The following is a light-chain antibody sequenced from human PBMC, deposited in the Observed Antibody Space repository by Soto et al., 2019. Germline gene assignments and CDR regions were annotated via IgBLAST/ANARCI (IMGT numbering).Light chain of an antibody. V-gene: IGKV3-20*01. CDR3: QQYGLSPYT. Sequence: EIVLTQSPGTLSLSPGERATLSCRASQRVTSTYLAWYQQKPGQTPRLLIYGASTRATGIPDRFSGSGSGTDFTLTISILEPEDFAVYYCQQYGLSPYTFGQGTKLEIK. J-gene: IGKJ2*01. CDR2: GAS. CDR1: QRVTSTY.